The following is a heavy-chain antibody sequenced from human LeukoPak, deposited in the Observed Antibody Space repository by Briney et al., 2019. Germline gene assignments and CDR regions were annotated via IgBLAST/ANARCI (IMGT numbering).Heavy chain of an antibody. CDR2: IVVGSGNT. Sequence: ASVKVSCKASGFIFTSSAVQWVRQAHGQRPEWIGWIVVGSGNTNYAQKFQERVTVTRDMSTSTAYMELSSLRSEDTAVYYCARGLQLWSKPFDYWGQGTLVTVSS. CDR3: ARGLQLWSKPFDY. V-gene: IGHV1-58*01. CDR1: GFIFTSSA. D-gene: IGHD5-18*01. J-gene: IGHJ4*02.